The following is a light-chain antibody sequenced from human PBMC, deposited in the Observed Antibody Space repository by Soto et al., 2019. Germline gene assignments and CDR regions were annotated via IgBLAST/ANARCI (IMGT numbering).Light chain of an antibody. CDR1: QSISSN. CDR2: GAS. CDR3: QQYNNWPPWT. Sequence: EIVMTQSPATLSVSPGERDTLSCRASQSISSNLAWYQQKPGQAPRLLIYGASTRASGITARFSGSGSGTEFTLTISSLQCEDFAVYYCQQYNNWPPWTFGQGTKVEIK. V-gene: IGKV3-15*01. J-gene: IGKJ1*01.